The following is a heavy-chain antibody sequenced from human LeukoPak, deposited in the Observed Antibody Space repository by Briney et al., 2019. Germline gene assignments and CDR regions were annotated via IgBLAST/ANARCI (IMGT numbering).Heavy chain of an antibody. CDR3: AKDLTYGGGYFDY. Sequence: GGSLRLSCAASGFTFSSYAMSWVRQAPGKGLEWVSTISGGAGSTYYAVSVKGRFTISRDNSKNTLYLQMNSLRAEDTAVYYCAKDLTYGGGYFDYWGQGTLVTVSS. V-gene: IGHV3-23*01. CDR2: ISGGAGST. D-gene: IGHD4-23*01. CDR1: GFTFSSYA. J-gene: IGHJ4*02.